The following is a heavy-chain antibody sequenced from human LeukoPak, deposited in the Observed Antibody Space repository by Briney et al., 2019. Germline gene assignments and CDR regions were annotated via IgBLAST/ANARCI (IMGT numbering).Heavy chain of an antibody. CDR1: GFPFSMYG. J-gene: IGHJ1*01. Sequence: GGTLRLSCAASGFPFSMYGMSWVRQAPGKGLEWVASISGSGDSTYYADSVKGRFTISRDNAKNSLSLRMNSLSAEDTAVYYCATGYSSGWYFYFQHWGQGSLVSVSS. CDR2: ISGSGDST. CDR3: ATGYSSGWYFYFQH. V-gene: IGHV3-23*01. D-gene: IGHD6-19*01.